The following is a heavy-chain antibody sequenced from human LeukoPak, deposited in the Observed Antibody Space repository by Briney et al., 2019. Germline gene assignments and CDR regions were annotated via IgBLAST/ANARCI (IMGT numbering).Heavy chain of an antibody. CDR2: ISGGGRTT. CDR1: GFTFSNHA. Sequence: GGSLRLSCAASGFTFSNHAMSWVRQAPGEGLQWVAVISGGGRTTEYEDFVKGRFTISRDNSKNTLSLHMNRLTVEDTAIYFCAKNVVVKRYIDFWGQGTLVTVSS. J-gene: IGHJ4*02. V-gene: IGHV3-23*01. CDR3: AKNVVVKRYIDF. D-gene: IGHD2-15*01.